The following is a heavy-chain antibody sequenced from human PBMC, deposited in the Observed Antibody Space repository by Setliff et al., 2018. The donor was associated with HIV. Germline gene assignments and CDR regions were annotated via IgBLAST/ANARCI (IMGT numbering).Heavy chain of an antibody. CDR1: GGSITSSTYY. D-gene: IGHD3-22*01. J-gene: IGHJ4*02. V-gene: IGHV4-39*07. Sequence: SETLSLTCTVSGGSITSSTYYWDWIRQPPGKGLEWIGSIFYSGSTYHNPSVKSRVTISIDTSKNQFSLRLSSVTAADTAVYYCARDHKYYYDSSGLDYWGQGTLVTVSS. CDR3: ARDHKYYYDSSGLDY. CDR2: IFYSGST.